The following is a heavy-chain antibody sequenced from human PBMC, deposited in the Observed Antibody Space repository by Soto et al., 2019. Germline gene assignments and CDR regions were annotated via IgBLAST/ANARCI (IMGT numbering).Heavy chain of an antibody. Sequence: SETLSLTCTVSGGSISSYYWSWIRQPPGKGLEWIGYIYHSGSTYYNPSLRSRVIISLDTSKNQFSLKLTSVTAADTAIYYCARCYYYDNSAGPHGEWGQGTLVTVSS. D-gene: IGHD3-22*01. CDR1: GGSISSYY. CDR3: ARCYYYDNSAGPHGE. CDR2: IYHSGST. V-gene: IGHV4-4*09. J-gene: IGHJ4*01.